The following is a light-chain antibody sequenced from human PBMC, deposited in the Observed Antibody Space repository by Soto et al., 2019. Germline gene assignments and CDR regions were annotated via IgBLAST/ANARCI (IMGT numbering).Light chain of an antibody. CDR2: AVS. CDR3: SSFTSSSALTYV. J-gene: IGLJ1*01. Sequence: QSALTQPASVSGSPGQSITISCTGSSSDVGGYEYVSWYQQHPGKAPKLMIYAVSNRPSGVSTRFSCSKSGNTASLTISGLEADDEADDYCSSFTSSSALTYVFGTGTKVTVL. CDR1: SSDVGGYEY. V-gene: IGLV2-14*01.